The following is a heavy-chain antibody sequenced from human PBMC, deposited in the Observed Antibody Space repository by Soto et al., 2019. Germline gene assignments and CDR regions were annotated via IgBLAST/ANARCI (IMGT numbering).Heavy chain of an antibody. CDR3: ATILRPFDY. Sequence: GGSLRLSCAASGFTFSIYGMHWVRQAPGKGLEWVAVISYDGSNKYYADSVKGRFTISRDNSKNTLYLQMNSLRAEDTAVYYCATILRPFDYWGQGTLVTVSS. CDR2: ISYDGSNK. V-gene: IGHV3-30*03. CDR1: GFTFSIYG. J-gene: IGHJ4*02. D-gene: IGHD3-10*01.